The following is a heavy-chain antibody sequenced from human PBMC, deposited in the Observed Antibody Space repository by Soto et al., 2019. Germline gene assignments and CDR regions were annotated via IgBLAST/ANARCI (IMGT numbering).Heavy chain of an antibody. D-gene: IGHD2-15*01. J-gene: IGHJ6*02. V-gene: IGHV2-70*04. CDR1: GFSLSTSGMR. CDR3: ARTRVVAAVNYGMDV. Sequence: SGPTLVNPTQTLTLTCTFSGFSLSTSGMRVSWIRQPPGKALEWLARIDWDDDKFYSPSLKTRLTISKDTSKNQVVLTMTKMDPVDTATYHCARTRVVAAVNYGMDVWGQGTTVTVSS. CDR2: IDWDDDK.